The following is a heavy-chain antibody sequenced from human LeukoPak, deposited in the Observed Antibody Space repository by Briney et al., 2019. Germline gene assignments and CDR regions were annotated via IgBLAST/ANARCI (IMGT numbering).Heavy chain of an antibody. CDR3: AKDSRGSDQAHQVDY. Sequence: PGGSLRLSCAASGFTFSSYAMSWVRQAPGKGLEWFSSISGSGGSTYYADSVKGRFTISRDNSKNTLYLQMNSLRAEDTAVSYCAKDSRGSDQAHQVDYWGQGTLVTVSS. V-gene: IGHV3-23*01. CDR1: GFTFSSYA. CDR2: ISGSGGST. J-gene: IGHJ4*02.